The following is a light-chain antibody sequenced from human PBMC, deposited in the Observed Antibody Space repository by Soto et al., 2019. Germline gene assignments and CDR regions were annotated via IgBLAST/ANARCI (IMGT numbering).Light chain of an antibody. Sequence: QSVLTQPASVSGSPGQSITISCTGTSSDVGGYNYVSWYQHHPGKAPKLMIYDVSNRPSGVSNRFSGSKSGNTASLTISGLQAEDEADYYCSSYTSSSTPFRFGTGTKVTVL. J-gene: IGLJ1*01. CDR1: SSDVGGYNY. CDR2: DVS. V-gene: IGLV2-14*03. CDR3: SSYTSSSTPFR.